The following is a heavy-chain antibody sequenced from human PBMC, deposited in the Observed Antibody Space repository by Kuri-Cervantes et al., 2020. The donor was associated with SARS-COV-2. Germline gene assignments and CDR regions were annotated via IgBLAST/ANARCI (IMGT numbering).Heavy chain of an antibody. CDR2: FDPEDGET. Sequence: ASVKVSCKVSGYTLTELSMHWVRQAPGKGLEWMGGFDPEDGETIYAQKFQGRVTMTTDTSTTTAYMDLRSLRSDDTAVYYCARAGIQMVYAIDYYDYYMDVWGKGTTVTVSS. V-gene: IGHV1-24*01. D-gene: IGHD2-8*01. CDR1: GYTLTELS. J-gene: IGHJ6*03. CDR3: ARAGIQMVYAIDYYDYYMDV.